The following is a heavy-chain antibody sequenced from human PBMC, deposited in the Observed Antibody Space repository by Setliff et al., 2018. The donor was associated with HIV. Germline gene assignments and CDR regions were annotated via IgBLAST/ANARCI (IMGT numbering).Heavy chain of an antibody. CDR1: AGSVSSVSYY. V-gene: IGHV4-61*01. CDR2: IYYSGST. CDR3: ARYSPRGYTLTGPY. D-gene: IGHD6-25*01. Sequence: PSETLSLTCTVSAGSVSSVSYYWSWIRQPPGRGLEWIGYIYYSGSTKHNPSLKSRVTISLDTSKNQFSLKLTSVTAADTAVYYCARYSPRGYTLTGPYWGQGTLVTVSS. J-gene: IGHJ4*02.